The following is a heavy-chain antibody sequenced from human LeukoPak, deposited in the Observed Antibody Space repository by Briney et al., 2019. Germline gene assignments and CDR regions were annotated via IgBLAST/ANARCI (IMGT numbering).Heavy chain of an antibody. Sequence: GGSLRLSCAASGFTFDDYGMTWVRQAPGKGLEWVSGINWNGGSTGYADSVKGRFTISRDNAKNSLSLQMNSLRAEGTAIYYCARSRLRASFDYWGQGTLVTVSS. J-gene: IGHJ4*02. CDR2: INWNGGST. CDR3: ARSRLRASFDY. V-gene: IGHV3-20*04. CDR1: GFTFDDYG. D-gene: IGHD4-17*01.